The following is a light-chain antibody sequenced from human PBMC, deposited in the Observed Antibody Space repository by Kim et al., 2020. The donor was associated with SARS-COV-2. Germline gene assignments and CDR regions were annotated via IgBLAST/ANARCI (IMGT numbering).Light chain of an antibody. CDR3: QQRSNWLGA. J-gene: IGKJ1*01. CDR2: DAS. Sequence: LYPGERATLSCRASQSVSSYLAWYQQKPGQAPRLLIYDASNRATGIPARFSGSGSGTDFTLTISSLEPEDFAVYYCQQRSNWLGAFGQGTKVDIK. V-gene: IGKV3-11*01. CDR1: QSVSSY.